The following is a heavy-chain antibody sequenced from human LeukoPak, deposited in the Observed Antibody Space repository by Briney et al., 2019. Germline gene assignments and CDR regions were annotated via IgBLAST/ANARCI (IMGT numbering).Heavy chain of an antibody. CDR2: IYHSGST. CDR3: AREPAAPGGGFDP. D-gene: IGHD2-2*01. CDR1: GGSISSGGYS. V-gene: IGHV4-30-2*01. Sequence: PSQTLSLTCAVSGGSISSGGYSWRWIRQPPGKGLEWIGYIYHSGSTYYNPSLKSRVTISVDRSKNQFSLKPSSVTAADTAVYYCAREPAAPGGGFDPWGQGTLVTVSS. J-gene: IGHJ5*02.